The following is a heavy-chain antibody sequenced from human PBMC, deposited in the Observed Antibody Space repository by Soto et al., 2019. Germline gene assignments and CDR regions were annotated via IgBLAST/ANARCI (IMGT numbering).Heavy chain of an antibody. D-gene: IGHD6-19*01. Sequence: QVQLVESGGGVVQPGRSLRLSCAPSGFTFSSYGMHWVRQAPGKGLEWVAVISYDGSNKYYADSVKGRFTISRDNSKNTLYLQMSSLRAEDTAVYYCVKDGSSGWPYYYGVDVWGQGTTVTVSS. CDR3: VKDGSSGWPYYYGVDV. J-gene: IGHJ6*02. V-gene: IGHV3-30*18. CDR1: GFTFSSYG. CDR2: ISYDGSNK.